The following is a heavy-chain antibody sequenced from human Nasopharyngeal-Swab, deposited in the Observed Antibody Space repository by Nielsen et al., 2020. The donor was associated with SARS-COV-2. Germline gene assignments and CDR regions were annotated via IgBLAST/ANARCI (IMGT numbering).Heavy chain of an antibody. CDR1: GFTFSSYA. J-gene: IGHJ2*01. CDR3: AKDLQGVYFDRYFDP. CDR2: ISGSGGST. Sequence: GESLKISCAASGFTFSSYAMSWVRQAPGKGLEWVSAISGSGGSTYYADSVKGRFTISRDHSKNTLYLQMNSLRADDTAVYYFAKDLQGVYFDRYFDPLGRGTLVTVSS. V-gene: IGHV3-23*01. D-gene: IGHD3-9*01.